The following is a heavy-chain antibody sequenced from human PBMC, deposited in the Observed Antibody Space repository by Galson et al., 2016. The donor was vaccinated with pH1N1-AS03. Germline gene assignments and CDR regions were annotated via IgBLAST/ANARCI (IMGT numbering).Heavy chain of an antibody. CDR1: GFSLSTSGMC. CDR3: ARMRDYGDLRDAFDI. D-gene: IGHD4-17*01. CDR2: IDWDDDQ. V-gene: IGHV2-70*11. J-gene: IGHJ3*02. Sequence: PALVKPTQTLTLTCTFSGFSLSTSGMCVSWIRQPPGKALEWLARIDWDDDQYYSTSPKTRLTISKDTSKNQVVLTMPNMDPLDTATYYCARMRDYGDLRDAFDIWGQGTMVTVSS.